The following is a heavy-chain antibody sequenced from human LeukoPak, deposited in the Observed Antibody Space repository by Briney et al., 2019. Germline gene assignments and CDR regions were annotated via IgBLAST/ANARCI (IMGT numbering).Heavy chain of an antibody. V-gene: IGHV3-33*06. CDR2: IWYDGSNK. Sequence: GGSMRLSCAASGFTFSSYGMHWVRQAPGKVLEWVAVIWYDGSNKYYADSVKGRFTISRDNSKNALYLQMNSLRAEDTAVYYCAKDGSSSSGFDYWGQGTLVTVSS. CDR1: GFTFSSYG. J-gene: IGHJ4*02. D-gene: IGHD6-6*01. CDR3: AKDGSSSSGFDY.